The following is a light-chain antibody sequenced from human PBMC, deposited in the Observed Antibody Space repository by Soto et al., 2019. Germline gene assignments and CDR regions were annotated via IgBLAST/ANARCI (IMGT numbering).Light chain of an antibody. CDR2: ENN. Sequence: QSVLTQPPSVSAAPGQKVTISCSGSSSNIGNNYVSWYQQLPGTAPKPLIYENNKRPSGIPDRFSGSKSGTSATLGITGLQTGDEADYYCGTWDSSLSAVVLGGGTKLTVL. CDR3: GTWDSSLSAVV. J-gene: IGLJ2*01. V-gene: IGLV1-51*02. CDR1: SSNIGNNY.